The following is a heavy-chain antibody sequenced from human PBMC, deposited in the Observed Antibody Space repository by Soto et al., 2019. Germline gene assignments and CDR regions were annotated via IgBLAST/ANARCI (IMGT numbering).Heavy chain of an antibody. CDR3: ARGNFYYGMDV. J-gene: IGHJ6*02. V-gene: IGHV4-34*01. CDR1: GESFSGNY. CDR2: FSDSGST. Sequence: PSETLSLTCAVYGESFSGNYWSWIRQPPGKGLEWIGEFSDSGSTNYNPSLKSRVTMSEDMSKSQFSLKLSSVTAADTAVYYCARGNFYYGMDVWGQGTTVTSP.